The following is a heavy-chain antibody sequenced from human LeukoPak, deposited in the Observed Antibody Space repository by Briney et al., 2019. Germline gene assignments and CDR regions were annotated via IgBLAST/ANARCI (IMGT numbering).Heavy chain of an antibody. CDR2: ISAYNGNT. V-gene: IGHV1-18*01. CDR3: ARDNSVGDYAWWFDP. J-gene: IGHJ5*02. Sequence: ASVKVSCKASGYTFTSYGISWVRQAPGQGLEWMGWISAYNGNTNYAQKLQGRVTMTTDTSTSTDYMELSSLRSEDTAVYYCARDNSVGDYAWWFDPWGQGTLVSVSS. CDR1: GYTFTSYG. D-gene: IGHD1-26*01.